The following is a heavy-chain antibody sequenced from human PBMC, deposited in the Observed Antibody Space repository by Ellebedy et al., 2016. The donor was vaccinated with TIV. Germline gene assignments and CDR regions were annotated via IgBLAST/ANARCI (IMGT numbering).Heavy chain of an antibody. J-gene: IGHJ4*02. V-gene: IGHV3-33*01. Sequence: PGRSLRLSCAASGFSFSTYGMHRVRQAPGQGLEWVAVTWYDGFNKAYADSVKGRFTIPRDNSKSTLYLEMKSLRVEDTAVYYCAREQSPYYEILTGSFDYWGQGALVTVSS. CDR1: GFSFSTYG. D-gene: IGHD3-9*01. CDR2: TWYDGFNK. CDR3: AREQSPYYEILTGSFDY.